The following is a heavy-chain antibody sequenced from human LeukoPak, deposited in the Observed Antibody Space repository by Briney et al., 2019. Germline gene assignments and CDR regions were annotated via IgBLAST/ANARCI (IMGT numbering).Heavy chain of an antibody. Sequence: ASVKVSCKASGYTFSVYYIHWMRQAPEQGLDWMGWIVPNSGGTNYAQKFQGRVTMTRDTSISTAYMELSSLRSDDTAVYFCARGILMTGNYGAFDIWGQGTTVTVSS. CDR3: ARGILMTGNYGAFDI. V-gene: IGHV1-2*02. CDR1: GYTFSVYY. CDR2: IVPNSGGT. D-gene: IGHD3-9*01. J-gene: IGHJ3*02.